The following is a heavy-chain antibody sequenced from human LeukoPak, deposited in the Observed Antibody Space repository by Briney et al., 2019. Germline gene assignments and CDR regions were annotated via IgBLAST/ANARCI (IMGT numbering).Heavy chain of an antibody. V-gene: IGHV4-34*01. Sequence: SETLSLTCAVYGGSFSGYYWSWIRQPPGKGLEWIGEINHSGSTNYNPSLKSRVTISVDTSKNQFSQKLSSVTAADTAVYYCARGRTTYYYGSGSYYFDYWGQGTLVTVSS. CDR1: GGSFSGYY. J-gene: IGHJ4*02. CDR3: ARGRTTYYYGSGSYYFDY. CDR2: INHSGST. D-gene: IGHD3-10*01.